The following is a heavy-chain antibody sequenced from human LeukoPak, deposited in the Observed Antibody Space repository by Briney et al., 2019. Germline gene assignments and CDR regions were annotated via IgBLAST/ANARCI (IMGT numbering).Heavy chain of an antibody. D-gene: IGHD3-22*01. CDR2: INHSGST. Sequence: PSETLSLTCAVYGGSFSGYYWGWIRQPPGKGLEWIGEINHSGSTNYNPSLKSRVTISVDTSKNQFSLKLSSVTAADTAVYYCAREGVTMTKGGLDYWGQGTLVTVSS. V-gene: IGHV4-34*01. J-gene: IGHJ4*02. CDR1: GGSFSGYY. CDR3: AREGVTMTKGGLDY.